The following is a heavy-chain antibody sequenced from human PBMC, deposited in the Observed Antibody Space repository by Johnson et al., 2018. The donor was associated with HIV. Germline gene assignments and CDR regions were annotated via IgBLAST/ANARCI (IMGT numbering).Heavy chain of an antibody. CDR1: GFTFSSYG. CDR2: IWYDGSNK. Sequence: QVQLVESGGGVVLPGRSLRLSCAASGFTFSSYGTHWVRQAPGKGLEWVAGIWYDGSNKYYADSVKGRFSISRDNSKNTRYLQMNSLRVENTALYYCVKCIWGSSLIDVFDIWGQGTMVTVSS. D-gene: IGHD3-16*01. J-gene: IGHJ3*02. V-gene: IGHV3-33*06. CDR3: VKCIWGSSLIDVFDI.